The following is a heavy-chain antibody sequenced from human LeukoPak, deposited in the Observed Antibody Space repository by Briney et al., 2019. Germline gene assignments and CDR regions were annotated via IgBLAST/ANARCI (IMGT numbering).Heavy chain of an antibody. Sequence: GASVPVSCKASGYTFTSYGISWVRQDPGQGLEWMGWISAYNGNTNYAQKLQGRVTMTTDTSTSTAYMELRSLRSDDTAVYYCARDLCSGGSCYALVWFDPWGQGTLVTVSS. D-gene: IGHD2-15*01. CDR1: GYTFTSYG. CDR2: ISAYNGNT. J-gene: IGHJ5*02. V-gene: IGHV1-18*04. CDR3: ARDLCSGGSCYALVWFDP.